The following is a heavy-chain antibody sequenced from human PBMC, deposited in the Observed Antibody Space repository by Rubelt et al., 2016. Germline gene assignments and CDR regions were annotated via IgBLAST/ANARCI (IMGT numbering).Heavy chain of an antibody. Sequence: QVQLQESGPGLVKPSETLSLTCTVSGGYISGYYWSWIRQPPGKGLEWIGYIYYRGSTKYNHSLTSRVTMSVDTSNNQFSLKRGSVTAADTAVYYCARFTYTYGYDWIDPWGQGTLVTVSS. D-gene: IGHD5-18*01. CDR3: ARFTYTYGYDWIDP. CDR2: IYYRGST. V-gene: IGHV4-59*01. CDR1: GGYISGYY. J-gene: IGHJ5*02.